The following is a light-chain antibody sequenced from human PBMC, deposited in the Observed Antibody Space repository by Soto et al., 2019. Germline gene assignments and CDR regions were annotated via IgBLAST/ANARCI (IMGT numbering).Light chain of an antibody. V-gene: IGLV2-11*01. J-gene: IGLJ1*01. CDR2: DVS. Sequence: VLTQPRSVSGSPGQSVTISCTGTSSDVGGYNYVSWYQQHPGKAPKVMIYDVSKRPSGGPDRFSGSKSGNTASLTISGLQAEDEADYYCCSSVGTHTPHVFGTGTKATVL. CDR3: CSSVGTHTPHV. CDR1: SSDVGGYNY.